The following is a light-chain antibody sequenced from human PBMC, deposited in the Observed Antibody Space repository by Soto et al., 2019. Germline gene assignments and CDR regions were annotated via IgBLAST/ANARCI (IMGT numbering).Light chain of an antibody. J-gene: IGKJ1*01. Sequence: IVLTQSPGTLPLSPGERATLSCRASQSVSSSYLAWSQQKPGQAPRLLIYGASSRATGIPDRFSGSGSGTDFTLTISRLEPGDFAVYYCQQYVTSPPGTFGQGTKVEIK. CDR1: QSVSSSY. V-gene: IGKV3-20*01. CDR2: GAS. CDR3: QQYVTSPPGT.